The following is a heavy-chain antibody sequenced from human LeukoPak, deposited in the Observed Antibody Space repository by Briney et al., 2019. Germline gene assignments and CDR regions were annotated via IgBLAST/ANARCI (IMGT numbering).Heavy chain of an antibody. CDR3: ARDRAGRVPAAIFNY. CDR2: INPNSGGT. D-gene: IGHD2-2*01. Sequence: ASVKVSCKASGGTFSSYAISWVRQAPGQGLEWMGWINPNSGGTNYAQKFQGRVTMTRDTSISTAYMELSRLRSDDTAVYYCARDRAGRVPAAIFNYWGQGTLVTVSS. J-gene: IGHJ4*02. CDR1: GGTFSSYA. V-gene: IGHV1-2*02.